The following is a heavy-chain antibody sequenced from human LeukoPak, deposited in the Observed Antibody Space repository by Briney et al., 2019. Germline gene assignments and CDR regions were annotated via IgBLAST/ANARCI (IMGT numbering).Heavy chain of an antibody. CDR1: GYSISSGYY. D-gene: IGHD3-10*01. CDR3: ARRPTYYYGSGSYT. V-gene: IGHV4-38-2*02. CDR2: IYHSGST. Sequence: SETLSLTCTVSGYSISSGYYWGWIRQPPGKGLEWIGSIYHSGSTYYNPSLKSRVTISVGTSKNQFSLKLSSVTAADTAVYYCARRPTYYYGSGSYTWGQGTLVTVSS. J-gene: IGHJ5*02.